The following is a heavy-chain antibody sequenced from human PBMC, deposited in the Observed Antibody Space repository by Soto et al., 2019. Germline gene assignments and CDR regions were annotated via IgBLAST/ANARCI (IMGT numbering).Heavy chain of an antibody. V-gene: IGHV3-23*01. Sequence: GGSLRLSCVVSGDSFDTYVINWVRQAPGKGLEWVSAVTGSGVTTWYAESSKGRFTISRDNSKNTVFLQMNSLTAEDTAVYYCTKSQSGSYFAALVIWGQGTMVTVSS. CDR3: TKSQSGSYFAALVI. D-gene: IGHD1-26*01. CDR1: GDSFDTYV. J-gene: IGHJ3*02. CDR2: VTGSGVTT.